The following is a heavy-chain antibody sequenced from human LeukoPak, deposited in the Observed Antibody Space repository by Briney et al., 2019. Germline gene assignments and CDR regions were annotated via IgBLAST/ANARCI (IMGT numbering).Heavy chain of an antibody. J-gene: IGHJ4*02. CDR1: GFTFSSYA. V-gene: IGHV3-23*01. CDR3: ARGGYSSGWAFDY. CDR2: ISGNTGDT. D-gene: IGHD6-19*01. Sequence: AGGSLRLSCAASGFTFSSYAMSWVRQAPGKGLEWVSTISGNTGDTFYADSVKGRFTISRDNSKNTLYLQMNSLRAEDTAVYYCARGGYSSGWAFDYWGQGTLVTVSS.